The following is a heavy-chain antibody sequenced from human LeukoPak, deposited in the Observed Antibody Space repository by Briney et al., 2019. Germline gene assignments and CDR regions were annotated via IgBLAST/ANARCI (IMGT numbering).Heavy chain of an antibody. CDR2: ISYDGSNK. CDR3: AREYYGSGSFLDY. J-gene: IGHJ4*02. V-gene: IGHV3-30*04. Sequence: GGSLRLSCAASGFTFSSYAMDWVRQAPGKGLEWVAVISYDGSNKYYADSVKGRFTISRDNSKNTLYLQMNSLRAEDTAVYYCAREYYGSGSFLDYWGQGTLVTVSS. D-gene: IGHD3-10*01. CDR1: GFTFSSYA.